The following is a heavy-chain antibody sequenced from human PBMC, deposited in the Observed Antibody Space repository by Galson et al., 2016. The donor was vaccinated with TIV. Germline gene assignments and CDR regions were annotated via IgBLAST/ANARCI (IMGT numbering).Heavy chain of an antibody. CDR1: GFAFDAYA. D-gene: IGHD1-14*01. J-gene: IGHJ6*02. Sequence: SLRLSCAASGFAFDAYAMHWVRQPPGKGLEWVSGINWSSASTGHAGSVKGRFTISRDNAKNSLYLQMHSLRPEDTALYYCAKGAKDHVYHGMDVWGQGTTVSVSS. V-gene: IGHV3-9*01. CDR2: INWSSAST. CDR3: AKGAKDHVYHGMDV.